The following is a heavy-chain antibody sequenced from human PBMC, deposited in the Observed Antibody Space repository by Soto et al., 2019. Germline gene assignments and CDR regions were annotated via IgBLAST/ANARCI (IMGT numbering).Heavy chain of an antibody. CDR3: ARETYYYDSSGYYEPRAFDI. D-gene: IGHD3-22*01. V-gene: IGHV3-30-3*01. J-gene: IGHJ3*02. CDR2: ISYDGSNK. Sequence: GGSLRLSCAASGFTFSSYAMHWVRRAPGKGLEWVAVISYDGSNKYYADSVKGRFTISRDNSKNTLYLQMNSLRAEDTAVYYCARETYYYDSSGYYEPRAFDIWGQGTMVTVSS. CDR1: GFTFSSYA.